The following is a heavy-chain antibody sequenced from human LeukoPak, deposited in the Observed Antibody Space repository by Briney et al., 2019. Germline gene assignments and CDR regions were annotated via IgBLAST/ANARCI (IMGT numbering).Heavy chain of an antibody. J-gene: IGHJ4*02. Sequence: PGGSLRLSCAASGFTFSSYSMNWVRQAPGKGLEWVSSISSSSSYVYYADSVKGRFTISRDNAKNSLYLQMNSLRAEDTAVYYCAGVGNEFWSGYYGYWGQGTLVTVSS. CDR1: GFTFSSYS. V-gene: IGHV3-21*01. D-gene: IGHD3-3*01. CDR2: ISSSSSYV. CDR3: AGVGNEFWSGYYGY.